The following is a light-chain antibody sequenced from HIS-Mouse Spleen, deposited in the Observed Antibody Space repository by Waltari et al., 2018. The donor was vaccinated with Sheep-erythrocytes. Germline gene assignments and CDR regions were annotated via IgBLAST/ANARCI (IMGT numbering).Light chain of an antibody. CDR2: QDS. J-gene: IGLJ2*01. Sequence: SYELTQPPSVSVSPGQTASITCSGDKLGDKYACWYQQKPGHSPVLVIYQDSKRPSGIPERFSGSNSGNTATLTISGTQAMDEADYYCLAWDSSTVVFGGGTK. CDR1: KLGDKY. CDR3: LAWDSSTVV. V-gene: IGLV3-1*01.